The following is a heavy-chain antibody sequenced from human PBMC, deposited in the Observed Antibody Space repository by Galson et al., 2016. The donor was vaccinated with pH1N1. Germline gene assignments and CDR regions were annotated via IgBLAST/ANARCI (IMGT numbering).Heavy chain of an antibody. CDR1: GYSFTRYY. CDR3: ARRYYFDS. V-gene: IGHV1-46*01. CDR2: INPSAGTT. J-gene: IGHJ4*02. Sequence: SVKVSCKASGYSFTRYYMHWVRQAPGQGLEWMGIINPSAGTTTYSQKFQGSISMTRDTSTNTVHMELSTLRPDDSAIYFCARRYYFDSWGQGSLVTVSS.